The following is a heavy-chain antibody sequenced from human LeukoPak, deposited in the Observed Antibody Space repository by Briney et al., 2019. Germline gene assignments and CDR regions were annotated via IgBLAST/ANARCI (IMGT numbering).Heavy chain of an antibody. V-gene: IGHV4-34*01. CDR1: GGSFSGYY. CDR3: ARHGLYYYDSSGRPAFDI. J-gene: IGHJ3*02. CDR2: INHSGST. Sequence: SETLSLTCAVYGGSFSGYYCSWIRQPPGKGLGWIGEINHSGSTNYNPSLKSRVTISVDTSKNQFSLKLSSVTAADTAVYYCARHGLYYYDSSGRPAFDIWGQGTMVTVSS. D-gene: IGHD3-22*01.